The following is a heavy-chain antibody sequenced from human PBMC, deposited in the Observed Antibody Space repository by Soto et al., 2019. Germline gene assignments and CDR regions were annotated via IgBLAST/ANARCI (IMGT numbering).Heavy chain of an antibody. D-gene: IGHD3-22*01. CDR3: ARGAGYFDSSGYYPDY. CDR2: INHSGST. Sequence: QVELQQWGAGLLKPSETLSLTCAVYGGTFSGYYWTWIRQPPGKGLEWIGEINHSGSTHYNPSLKSRITMSVDTSKNQFSLKLHSVTAADTAVYYCARGAGYFDSSGYYPDYWGQGTLVTVSS. CDR1: GGTFSGYY. J-gene: IGHJ4*02. V-gene: IGHV4-34*01.